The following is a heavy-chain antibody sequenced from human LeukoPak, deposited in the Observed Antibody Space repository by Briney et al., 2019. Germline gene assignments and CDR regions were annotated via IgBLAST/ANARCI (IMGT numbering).Heavy chain of an antibody. CDR1: GVSITGDY. V-gene: IGHV4-59*01. CDR3: ARGGASSRHFDY. Sequence: SETLSLTCTVSGVSITGDYWSWIRQPPGKGLEWIGFIYVSGSTNYNPSLKGRVTISVDTSKNQFSLNLRSVTTADTAIYYCARGGASSRHFDYWGQGTLVTVSS. CDR2: IYVSGST. J-gene: IGHJ4*02. D-gene: IGHD3-10*01.